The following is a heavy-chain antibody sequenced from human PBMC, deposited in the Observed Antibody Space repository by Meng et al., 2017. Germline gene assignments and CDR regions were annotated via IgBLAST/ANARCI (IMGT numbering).Heavy chain of an antibody. CDR2: IYYRGST. CDR3: ARGDYDGLAY. D-gene: IGHD4-17*01. CDR1: GGSINSDDYY. V-gene: IGHV4-31*03. J-gene: IGHJ4*02. Sequence: QVQLQESGPGLVRPSQTLSLTCTVSGGSINSDDYYWSWIRQHPGKGLEWTGFIYYRGSTYYNPSLKSRVSISVDTSKNQFSLKVTSVTAADTAVYYCARGDYDGLAYWGQGTLVTVSS.